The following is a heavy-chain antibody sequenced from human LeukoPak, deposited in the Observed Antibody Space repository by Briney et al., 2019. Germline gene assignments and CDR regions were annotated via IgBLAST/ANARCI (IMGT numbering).Heavy chain of an antibody. J-gene: IGHJ4*02. CDR1: GGSFSGYY. V-gene: IGHV4-34*01. CDR3: ARGRRDYYDSSGYVFDY. CDR2: INHSGST. Sequence: SETLSLTCTVYGGSFSGYYWSWIRQPPGKGLEWIGEINHSGSTNYNPSLKSRVTISVDTSKNQFSLKLSSVTAADTAVYYCARGRRDYYDSSGYVFDYWGQGTLVTVSS. D-gene: IGHD3-22*01.